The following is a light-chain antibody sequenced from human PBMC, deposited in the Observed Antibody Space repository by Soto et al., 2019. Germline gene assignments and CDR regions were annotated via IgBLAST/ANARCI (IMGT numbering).Light chain of an antibody. Sequence: EIVLTQSPGTLSLSPGERATLSCRASQSVGSNYLAWYQQKPGQAPRILIFGASGRATGIPDRFSGSGSGTDFTLTINRLEPEDFAVYYCQQYDSSPRTFGQGTKVDIK. CDR3: QQYDSSPRT. CDR1: QSVGSNY. J-gene: IGKJ1*01. CDR2: GAS. V-gene: IGKV3-20*01.